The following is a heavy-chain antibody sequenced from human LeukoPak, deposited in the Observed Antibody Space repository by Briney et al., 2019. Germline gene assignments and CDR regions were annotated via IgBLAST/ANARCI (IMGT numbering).Heavy chain of an antibody. CDR1: GFTFSSYA. J-gene: IGHJ4*02. CDR3: AKDYIAGSFDY. Sequence: GGSLRLSCAASGFTFSSYAMSWVRQAPGKGLEWVAFIQYDGTNKYYADSVKGRFTISRENSKNTLYLQMNSLRTEDTAVYYCAKDYIAGSFDYWGQGTLVTVSS. V-gene: IGHV3-30*02. CDR2: IQYDGTNK. D-gene: IGHD1-26*01.